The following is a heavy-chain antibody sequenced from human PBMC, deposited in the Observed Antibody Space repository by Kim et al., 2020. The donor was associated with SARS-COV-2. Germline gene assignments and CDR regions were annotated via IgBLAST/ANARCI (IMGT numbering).Heavy chain of an antibody. Sequence: SETLSLTCAVYGGSFSGYYWSWIRQPPGKGLEWIGEINHSGSTNYNPSLKSRVTISVDTSKNQFSLKLSSVTAADTAVYYCALMGTTILDYWGQGTLVTVSS. V-gene: IGHV4-34*01. CDR1: GGSFSGYY. D-gene: IGHD5-12*01. CDR3: ALMGTTILDY. CDR2: INHSGST. J-gene: IGHJ4*02.